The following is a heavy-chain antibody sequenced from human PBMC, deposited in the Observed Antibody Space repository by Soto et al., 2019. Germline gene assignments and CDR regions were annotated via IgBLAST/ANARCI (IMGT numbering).Heavy chain of an antibody. CDR3: ARFYGSGSWNYYYYYYMDV. D-gene: IGHD3-10*01. CDR1: GFTFSSYS. V-gene: IGHV3-48*01. J-gene: IGHJ6*03. CDR2: ISSSSSTI. Sequence: EVQLVESGGGLVQPGGSLRLSCAASGFTFSSYSMNWVRQAPGKGLEWVSYISSSSSTIYYADSVKGRFTISRDNAKNSLYLPMNSLRAEDTAVYYCARFYGSGSWNYYYYYYMDVWGKGTTVTVSS.